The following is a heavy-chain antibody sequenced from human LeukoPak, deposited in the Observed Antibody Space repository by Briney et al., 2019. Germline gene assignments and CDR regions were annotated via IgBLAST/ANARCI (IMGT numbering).Heavy chain of an antibody. V-gene: IGHV4-4*07. Sequence: SETLSLTCTVSGGSISSYYWSWIRQPAGKGLEWIGRIYTSGSTNYNPSLKSRVTISVDTSKNQFSLKLSSVTAADTAVYYCARGMGRGGQWLPYGNWFDPWGQGTLVTMSS. J-gene: IGHJ5*02. CDR1: GGSISSYY. CDR2: IYTSGST. CDR3: ARGMGRGGQWLPYGNWFDP. D-gene: IGHD6-19*01.